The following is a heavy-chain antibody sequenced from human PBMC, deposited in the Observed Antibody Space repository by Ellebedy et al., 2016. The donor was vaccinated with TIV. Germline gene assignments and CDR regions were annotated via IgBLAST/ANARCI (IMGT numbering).Heavy chain of an antibody. CDR3: ARELDY. V-gene: IGHV3-30*03. CDR1: GFTFSTYG. J-gene: IGHJ4*02. Sequence: GESLKISCAASGFTFSTYGMHWVRQAPGKGLEWLALISYDGADAYYADSVKGRFTISRDNSKNTLYLQINSLRTEDTATYFCARELDYWGQGTQVTISS. CDR2: ISYDGADA.